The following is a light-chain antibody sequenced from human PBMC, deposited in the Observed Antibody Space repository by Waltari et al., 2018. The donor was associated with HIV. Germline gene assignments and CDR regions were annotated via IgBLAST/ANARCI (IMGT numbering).Light chain of an antibody. CDR3: QHYGYSSWT. CDR1: QSVTYTY. V-gene: IGKV3-20*01. CDR2: GAS. J-gene: IGKJ1*01. Sequence: EIVLTQSPGTLSLSPGETATLSCRASQSVTYTYLAWYQQKPGQAPRLLIYGASSRATGIPDRFSCSGSGTDFTLTITRLEPEDFAVYYCQHYGYSSWTFGQGTKVEIK.